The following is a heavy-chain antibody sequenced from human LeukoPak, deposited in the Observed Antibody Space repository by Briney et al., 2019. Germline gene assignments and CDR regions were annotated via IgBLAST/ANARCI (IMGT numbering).Heavy chain of an antibody. D-gene: IGHD6-19*01. Sequence: ASVKVPCKASGYTFTSYDINWVRQATGQGLEWMGWMNPNSGNTGYAQKFQGRVTMTRNTSISTAYMELSSLRSEDTAVYYCARMGSEQWLVQYWGQGTLVTVSS. CDR2: MNPNSGNT. CDR1: GYTFTSYD. J-gene: IGHJ4*02. V-gene: IGHV1-8*01. CDR3: ARMGSEQWLVQY.